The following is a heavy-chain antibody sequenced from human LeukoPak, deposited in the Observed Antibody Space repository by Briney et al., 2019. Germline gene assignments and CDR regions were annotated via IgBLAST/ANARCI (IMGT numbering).Heavy chain of an antibody. CDR1: GLTFSDVW. CDR3: ARVYCSSTSCCGMDV. CDR2: IKSKTDGETI. D-gene: IGHD2-2*01. Sequence: PGGSLRLSCAVSGLTFSDVWMSWVRQSPGKGLEWVGRIKSKTDGETIDSAAPVKGRFILSRDDSKNTLFLQMYSLRAEDTAVYYCARVYCSSTSCCGMDVWGQGTTVTVSS. J-gene: IGHJ6*02. V-gene: IGHV3-15*01.